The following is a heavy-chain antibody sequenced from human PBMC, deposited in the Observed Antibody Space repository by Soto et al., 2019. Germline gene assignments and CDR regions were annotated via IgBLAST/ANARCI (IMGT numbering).Heavy chain of an antibody. V-gene: IGHV3-9*01. CDR1: GFTFDDYA. D-gene: IGHD3-22*01. Sequence: PGGSLRLSCAASGFTFDDYAMHWVRQAPGKGLEWVSGISWNSGSIGYADSVKGRFTISRDNAKNSLYLQMNSLRAEDTALYYCAKDIGPYITMIDGYYYYGMDVWGQGTTVTVSS. CDR3: AKDIGPYITMIDGYYYYGMDV. CDR2: ISWNSGSI. J-gene: IGHJ6*02.